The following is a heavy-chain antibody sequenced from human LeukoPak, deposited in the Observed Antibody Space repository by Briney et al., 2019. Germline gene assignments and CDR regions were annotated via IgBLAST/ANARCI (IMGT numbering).Heavy chain of an antibody. V-gene: IGHV4-59*10. Sequence: SETLSLTCAVYGGSFSGYYWSWIRQPAGKGLEWIGRFYTSGSTNYNPSLKSRVTISVDTSKNQFSLKLSSVTAADTAVYYCARGWFGELFYLDAFDIWGQGTMVTVSS. CDR3: ARGWFGELFYLDAFDI. CDR1: GGSFSGYY. D-gene: IGHD3-10*01. CDR2: FYTSGST. J-gene: IGHJ3*02.